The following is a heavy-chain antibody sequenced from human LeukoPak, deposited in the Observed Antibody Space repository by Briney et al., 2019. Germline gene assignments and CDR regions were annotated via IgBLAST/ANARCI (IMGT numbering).Heavy chain of an antibody. CDR1: GGSISSSSDY. J-gene: IGHJ3*02. CDR3: ARKDYYDSSGYYNDAFDI. Sequence: SETLSLTCTVSGGSISSSSDYWGWIRQPPGKGLEWIGSIYSSGSTYYNPSLKSRVTISVDKSKNQFSLKLTSVTAADTAVYYCARKDYYDSSGYYNDAFDIWGQGTMVTVSS. V-gene: IGHV4-39*07. CDR2: IYSSGST. D-gene: IGHD3-22*01.